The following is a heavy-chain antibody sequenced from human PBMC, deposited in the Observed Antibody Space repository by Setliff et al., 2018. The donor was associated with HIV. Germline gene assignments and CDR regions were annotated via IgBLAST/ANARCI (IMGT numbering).Heavy chain of an antibody. V-gene: IGHV5-51*01. D-gene: IGHD3-22*01. J-gene: IGHJ4*02. Sequence: GESLKISCKGSGYSFTNYWIGWVRQMPGKGLEWMGIIYPGDSDTRYSPSFQGQVTISADKSISTAYLQWSSLKASDTAMYYCARLSGLYYYDSSGYYYGHYFDYWGQGTLGTSPQ. CDR2: IYPGDSDT. CDR1: GYSFTNYW. CDR3: ARLSGLYYYDSSGYYYGHYFDY.